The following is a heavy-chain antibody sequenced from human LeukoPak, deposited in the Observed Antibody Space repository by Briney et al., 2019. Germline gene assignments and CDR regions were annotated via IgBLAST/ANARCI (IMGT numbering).Heavy chain of an antibody. V-gene: IGHV3-23*01. CDR2: ISGSGGST. CDR1: GFTFSSYA. Sequence: GGSLRLSCAASGFTFSSYAMSWVRQAPGKGLEWVSAISGSGGSTYYADSVKGRFTISRDNSKNTLYLQMNSLRAEDTAVYYCARDGRDYYDSSGYYRGGYFDYWGQGTLVTVSS. CDR3: ARDGRDYYDSSGYYRGGYFDY. J-gene: IGHJ4*02. D-gene: IGHD3-22*01.